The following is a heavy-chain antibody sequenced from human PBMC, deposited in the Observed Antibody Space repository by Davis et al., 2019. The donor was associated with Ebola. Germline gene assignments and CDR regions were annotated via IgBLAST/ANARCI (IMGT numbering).Heavy chain of an antibody. Sequence: PGGSLRLSCAASGFTFSSYSMNWVRQAPGKGLEWVSSISSSSSYIYYADSVKGRFTISRDNAKNSLYLQMNSLRAEDTAVYYCASFLGYSHIYYYGMDVWGQGTTVTVSS. CDR1: GFTFSSYS. CDR2: ISSSSSYI. D-gene: IGHD4-11*01. CDR3: ASFLGYSHIYYYGMDV. J-gene: IGHJ6*02. V-gene: IGHV3-21*01.